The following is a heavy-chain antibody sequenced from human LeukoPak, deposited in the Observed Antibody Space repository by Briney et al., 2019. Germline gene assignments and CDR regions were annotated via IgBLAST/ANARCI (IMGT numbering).Heavy chain of an antibody. CDR1: GFTFSSYE. D-gene: IGHD3-3*01. CDR2: ISSSGSTI. J-gene: IGHJ6*03. V-gene: IGHV3-48*03. CDR3: ARELRAHDFWSGPTYYMDV. Sequence: PGGSLRLSCAASGFTFSSYEMNWVRQAPGRGLEWVSYISSSGSTIYYADSVKGRFTISRDNAKNSLYLQMNSLRAEDTAVYYCARELRAHDFWSGPTYYMDVWGKGTTVTVSS.